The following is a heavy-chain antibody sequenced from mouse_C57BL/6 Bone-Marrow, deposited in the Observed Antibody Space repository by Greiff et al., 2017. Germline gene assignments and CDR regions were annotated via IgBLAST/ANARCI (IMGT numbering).Heavy chain of an antibody. CDR3: AKLDHDYYDMDY. D-gene: IGHD4-1*01. Sequence: EVQVVESGGGLVKPGGSLKLSCAASGFTFSDYGMYWVRQAPEKGLEWVAYISSGSSTIYYADTVKGRFTISRDNAKNTLFLQMTSLRSEDTAMSYCAKLDHDYYDMDYWGQGTSVTVYS. CDR2: ISSGSSTI. J-gene: IGHJ4*01. V-gene: IGHV5-17*01. CDR1: GFTFSDYG.